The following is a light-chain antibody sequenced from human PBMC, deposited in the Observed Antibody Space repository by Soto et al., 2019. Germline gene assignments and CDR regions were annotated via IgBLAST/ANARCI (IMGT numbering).Light chain of an antibody. V-gene: IGLV1-40*01. CDR1: SSNIGAHYD. J-gene: IGLJ3*02. CDR2: RNS. Sequence: QSVLTQSPSVSGAPGQRVTISCTGSSSNIGAHYDVHWYQQLPGTAPKLLIYRNSNRPSGVPDRFSGVKSGTSASLAITGLQAEDEADYYCQSYDSRLSGPVFGGGTKVTVL. CDR3: QSYDSRLSGPV.